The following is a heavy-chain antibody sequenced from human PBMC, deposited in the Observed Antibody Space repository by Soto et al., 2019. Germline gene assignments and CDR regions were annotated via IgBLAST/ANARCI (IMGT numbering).Heavy chain of an antibody. CDR2: TYYRSKWYS. D-gene: IGHD6-19*01. Sequence: PSQTLALPGAISGDSVSSTSSAWSFIRQSPSRGLEWLGRTYYRSKWYSDYAVSVKSRITINPDTSKNQFSLQLNSVTPEDTAVYYCARGSYYSGWVWGQGTLVTVPQ. CDR3: ARGSYYSGWV. CDR1: GDSVSSTSSA. J-gene: IGHJ4*02. V-gene: IGHV6-1*01.